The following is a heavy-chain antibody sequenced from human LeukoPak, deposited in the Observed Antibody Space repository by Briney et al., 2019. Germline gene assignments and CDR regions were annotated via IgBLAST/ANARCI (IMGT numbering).Heavy chain of an antibody. Sequence: GGALRLSCAASGFIFNDYSMNGVGQAPGRGGEGISYIGIDSANTKYADSVKVPFTISGDNAKSSLYLQMNSLRVEDTAVYYCARDHNYAFDTWGQGTLVTVSS. V-gene: IGHV3-48*04. CDR3: ARDHNYAFDT. CDR1: GFIFNDYS. CDR2: IGIDSANT. D-gene: IGHD4-11*01. J-gene: IGHJ4*02.